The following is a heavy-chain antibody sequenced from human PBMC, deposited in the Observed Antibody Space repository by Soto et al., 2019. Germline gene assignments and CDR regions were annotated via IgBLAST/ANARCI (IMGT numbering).Heavy chain of an antibody. D-gene: IGHD6-13*01. J-gene: IGHJ4*02. Sequence: SGPTLVNPTQTLTLTCTFSGFSLSTSGMRVSWIRQPPGKALEWLARIDWDDDKFYSTSLKTRFTISKDTSKNQVVLTMTNMDPVDTATYYCARSSPGIAAAGTSFDYWGQGTLVTVSS. CDR1: GFSLSTSGMR. CDR3: ARSSPGIAAAGTSFDY. CDR2: IDWDDDK. V-gene: IGHV2-70*04.